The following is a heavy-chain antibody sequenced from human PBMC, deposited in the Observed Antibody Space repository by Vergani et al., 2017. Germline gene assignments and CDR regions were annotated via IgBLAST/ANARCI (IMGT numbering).Heavy chain of an antibody. V-gene: IGHV3-9*01. D-gene: IGHD6-13*01. J-gene: IGHJ5*02. CDR3: AKAAGSWYFNWFDP. CDR2: ISWNSGSI. CDR1: GFTFDDYA. Sequence: EVQLVESGGGLLQPGRSLRLSCAASGFTFDDYAIHWVRQAPGKGLELVSGISWNSGSIGYADSVKGRFTISRDNAKNSLYLQMNSLRAEDTALYYCAKAAGSWYFNWFDPWGQGTLVTVSS.